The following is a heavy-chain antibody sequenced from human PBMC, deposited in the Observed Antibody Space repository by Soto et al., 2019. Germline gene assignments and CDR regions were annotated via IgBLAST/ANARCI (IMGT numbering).Heavy chain of an antibody. CDR1: GGSISSYY. CDR3: ARQGYCSGNSCFTYYFDY. V-gene: IGHV4-59*08. J-gene: IGHJ4*02. D-gene: IGHD2-15*01. Sequence: SETLSLTCTVSGGSISSYYWSWIRQPPGKGLEWIGCIYYSGSTNYNPSLKSRVTISVDTSKNQFSLKLSSVTAADTAVYYCARQGYCSGNSCFTYYFDYWGQGTLVTVSS. CDR2: IYYSGST.